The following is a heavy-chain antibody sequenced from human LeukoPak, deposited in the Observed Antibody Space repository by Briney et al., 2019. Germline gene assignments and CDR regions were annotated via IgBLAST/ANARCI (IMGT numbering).Heavy chain of an antibody. V-gene: IGHV4-4*09. D-gene: IGHD2-2*01. CDR2: IYTSGST. CDR1: GGSISSYY. J-gene: IGHJ5*02. CDR3: ARGGSGNIVVVPAATSRWFDP. Sequence: SETLSLTCTVSGGSISSYYWSWIRQPPGKGLEWIRYIYTSGSTNYNPSLKSRVTISVDTSKNQFSLKLSSVTAADTAVYYCARGGSGNIVVVPAATSRWFDPWGQGTLVTVSS.